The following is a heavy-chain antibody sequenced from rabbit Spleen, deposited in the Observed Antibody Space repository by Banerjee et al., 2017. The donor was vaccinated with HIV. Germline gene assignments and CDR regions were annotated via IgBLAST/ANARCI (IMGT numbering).Heavy chain of an antibody. CDR3: ARGSATMTLVITGYYLSL. CDR1: GIDFSSWYY. J-gene: IGHJ3*01. Sequence: QQQLEESGGGLVKPGGTLTLTCKVSGIDFSSWYYMCWVRQAPGKGLELIGCIYVNSGSTWYAGWVNGRFTISRSTSLNTVDLQMTSLTAADTATYFCARGSATMTLVITGYYLSLWGQGPWSPS. D-gene: IGHD2-1*01. CDR2: IYVNSGST. V-gene: IGHV1S43*01.